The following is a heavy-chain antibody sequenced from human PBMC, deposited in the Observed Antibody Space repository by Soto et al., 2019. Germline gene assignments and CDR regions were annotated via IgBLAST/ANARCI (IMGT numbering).Heavy chain of an antibody. Sequence: EVQLVESGGGLVQPGGSLRLSCAASGFTFSDYWMAWARQAPGKGLFWVSRINSDGSIAHYAESVKGRFTISRDNAKNTLLLQVNSLRDDDTAVYYCGRERWGLLDIWGQGAMVTVSS. J-gene: IGHJ3*02. CDR3: GRERWGLLDI. D-gene: IGHD7-27*01. CDR1: GFTFSDYW. V-gene: IGHV3-74*01. CDR2: INSDGSIA.